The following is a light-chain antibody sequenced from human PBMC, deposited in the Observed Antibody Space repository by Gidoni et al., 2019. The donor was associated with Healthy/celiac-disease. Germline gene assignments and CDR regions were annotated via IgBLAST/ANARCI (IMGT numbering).Light chain of an antibody. CDR2: QDS. CDR1: KLGDKY. J-gene: IGLJ1*01. Sequence: YELTQPPSVSVSPGQTASITCSGDKLGDKYACWYQQKPGQSPVLVIYQDSKRPSGIPERFSGSNSGNTATLTISGTQAMDEADYYCQAWDSSVYVFGTGTKVTVL. V-gene: IGLV3-1*01. CDR3: QAWDSSVYV.